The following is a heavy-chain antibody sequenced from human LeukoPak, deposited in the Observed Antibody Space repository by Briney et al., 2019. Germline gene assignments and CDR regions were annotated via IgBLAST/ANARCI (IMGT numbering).Heavy chain of an antibody. Sequence: ASVKVSCKASGYTFSAYYIHWVRQAPGHGLEWMGWINPNNGDTVYAQRFQGRVTMTRDTSIRTAYMEMTGLSFDDTAVYYCARFLFGTKFYFDFWGQGTLVTVSS. D-gene: IGHD1-7*01. V-gene: IGHV1-2*02. CDR2: INPNNGDT. J-gene: IGHJ4*02. CDR1: GYTFSAYY. CDR3: ARFLFGTKFYFDF.